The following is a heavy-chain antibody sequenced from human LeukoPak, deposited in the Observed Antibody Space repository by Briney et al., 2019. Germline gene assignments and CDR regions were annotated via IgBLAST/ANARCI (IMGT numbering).Heavy chain of an antibody. CDR1: GFTFSSYA. J-gene: IGHJ4*02. CDR2: ISTNGGST. CDR3: ARGILNYGLTGFDY. V-gene: IGHV3-64*01. D-gene: IGHD3-16*01. Sequence: GGSLRLSCAVSGFTFSSYAMHWVRQAPGKGLEYVSAISTNGGSTYYAKSVKGRFTISRDNSKNTLYLQMGSLRDEDMAVYYCARGILNYGLTGFDYWGQGTLVTVSS.